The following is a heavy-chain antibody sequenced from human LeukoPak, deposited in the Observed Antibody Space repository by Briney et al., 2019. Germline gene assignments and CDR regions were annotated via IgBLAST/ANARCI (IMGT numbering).Heavy chain of an antibody. J-gene: IGHJ4*02. V-gene: IGHV3-48*03. Sequence: GGSLRLSCAASGFTFSSYEMNWVRQAPGKGLEWVSYISSSGSTIYYADSVKGRFTISRDNAKNSLYLQMNSLRAEDTAVYYCARSNYDHVWGTYYFDYWGQGTLVTVSS. CDR3: ARSNYDHVWGTYYFDY. CDR2: ISSSGSTI. CDR1: GFTFSSYE. D-gene: IGHD3-16*01.